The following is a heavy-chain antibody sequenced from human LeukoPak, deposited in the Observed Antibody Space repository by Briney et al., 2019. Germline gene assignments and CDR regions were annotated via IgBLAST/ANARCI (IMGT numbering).Heavy chain of an antibody. CDR3: ARERGVVVAATAGLFDP. CDR2: IYNSGST. V-gene: IGHV4-4*07. J-gene: IGHJ5*02. CDR1: GGSISSYF. D-gene: IGHD2-15*01. Sequence: PSETLSLTCTVSGGSISSYFWRWIRQPAGKGLAWIGRIYNSGSTNYNPPLKSRVTMSVDTTKNHSPLKLSSVTAADTAVYYCARERGVVVAATAGLFDPWGQGTLVTVSS.